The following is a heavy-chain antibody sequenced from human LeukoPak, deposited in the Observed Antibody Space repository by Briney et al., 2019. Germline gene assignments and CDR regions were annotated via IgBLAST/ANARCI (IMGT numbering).Heavy chain of an antibody. CDR2: IYSGGST. CDR1: GFTVSSNY. Sequence: GGSLRLSCAASGFTVSSNYMSWVRQAPGKGLEWVSAIYSGGSTYYADSVKGRFTISRDNSKNTLYLQMNSLRAEDTAVYYCARVVGSRAFDYWGQGTLVTVSS. J-gene: IGHJ4*02. D-gene: IGHD5-24*01. CDR3: ARVVGSRAFDY. V-gene: IGHV3-53*01.